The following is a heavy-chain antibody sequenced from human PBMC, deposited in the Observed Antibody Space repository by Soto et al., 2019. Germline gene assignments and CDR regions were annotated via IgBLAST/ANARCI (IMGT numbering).Heavy chain of an antibody. D-gene: IGHD6-19*01. J-gene: IGHJ2*01. CDR2: ITPIFGTP. Sequence: QVQLVQSGTEVKKPGSSVKVSCKASGGTFSRYAINWVRQAPGQGLEWMGGITPIFGTPNYAQKFQGRVTITADGATKTAYMGLRRLRSEDTAVYYCAQTLGLAVSGHGRCDLWGRGTLVTVTS. CDR1: GGTFSRYA. CDR3: AQTLGLAVSGHGRCDL. V-gene: IGHV1-69*12.